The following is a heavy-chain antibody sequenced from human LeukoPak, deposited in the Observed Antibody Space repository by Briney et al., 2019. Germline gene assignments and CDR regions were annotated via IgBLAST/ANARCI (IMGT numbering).Heavy chain of an antibody. D-gene: IGHD1-1*01. J-gene: IGHJ6*02. CDR2: ISYDGSNK. CDR1: GFTFSSYG. V-gene: IGHV3-30*18. Sequence: GRSLRLSCAASGFTFSSYGMHWVRQAPSKGLEWVAVISYDGSNKYYADSVKGRFTISRDNSKNTLYLQMNSLRAEDTAVYYCAKGGTEIYYYGMDVWGQGTTVTVSS. CDR3: AKGGTEIYYYGMDV.